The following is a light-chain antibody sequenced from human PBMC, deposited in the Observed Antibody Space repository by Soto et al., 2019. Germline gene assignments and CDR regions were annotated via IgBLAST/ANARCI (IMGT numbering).Light chain of an antibody. CDR3: QQRSDWPIT. CDR2: AAS. Sequence: EIVLTQSPATLSLSPGERATLSCRASQSVSSYLAWYQQKPGQAPRLLIYAASNRATGIPARFSGSGSGTDFTLTISSLEPDDCAVYYCQQRSDWPITFGQGTRLEIK. CDR1: QSVSSY. J-gene: IGKJ5*01. V-gene: IGKV3-11*01.